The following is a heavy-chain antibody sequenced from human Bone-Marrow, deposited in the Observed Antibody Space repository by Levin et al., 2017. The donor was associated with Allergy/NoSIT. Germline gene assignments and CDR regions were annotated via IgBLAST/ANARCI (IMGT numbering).Heavy chain of an antibody. CDR1: GYTFTGYY. J-gene: IGHJ6*02. D-gene: IGHD2-21*02. CDR3: ARVSGVTAILLENYGMDV. CDR2: INPNSGGT. Sequence: ASVKVSCKASGYTFTGYYMHWVRQAPGQGLEWMGWINPNSGGTNYAQKFQGRVTMTRDTSISTAYMELSRLRSDDTAVYYCARVSGVTAILLENYGMDVWGQGTTVTVSS. V-gene: IGHV1-2*02.